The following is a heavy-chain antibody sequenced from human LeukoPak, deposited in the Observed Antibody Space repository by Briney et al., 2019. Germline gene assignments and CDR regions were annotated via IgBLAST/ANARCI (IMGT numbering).Heavy chain of an antibody. CDR3: ARPHFDSSGYEFDF. CDR1: GYTFTGYY. Sequence: GASVKVSCKASGYTFTGYYMHWVRQMPGKGLEWMGIIYPGDSDTRYSPSFRGQVTISADKSISTAYLQWSTLKASDSAMYYCARPHFDSSGYEFDFWGQGTLVTVSS. V-gene: IGHV5-51*03. CDR2: IYPGDSDT. J-gene: IGHJ4*02. D-gene: IGHD3-22*01.